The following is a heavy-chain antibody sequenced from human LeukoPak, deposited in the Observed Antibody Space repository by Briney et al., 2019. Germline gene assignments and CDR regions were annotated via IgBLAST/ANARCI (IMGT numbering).Heavy chain of an antibody. Sequence: SETLSLTCAVNGGSFSGYYWSWIRQPPGKGLEWIGEINHSGSTNYNPSLKSRVTISVDTSKNQFSLKLSSVTAADTAVYYCARQTGSGLFILPGGQGTLVTVSS. D-gene: IGHD3/OR15-3a*01. J-gene: IGHJ4*02. CDR2: INHSGST. CDR3: ARQTGSGLFILP. CDR1: GGSFSGYY. V-gene: IGHV4-34*01.